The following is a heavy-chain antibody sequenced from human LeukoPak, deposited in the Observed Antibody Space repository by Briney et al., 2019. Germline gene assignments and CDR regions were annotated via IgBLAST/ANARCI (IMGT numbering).Heavy chain of an antibody. CDR1: GFTFSTYA. D-gene: IGHD3-3*01. CDR2: ISGSGATS. CDR3: AKLGDLRFLEWLLEY. J-gene: IGHJ4*02. V-gene: IGHV3-23*01. Sequence: GGSLRLSCAASGFTFSTYAMSWVRQAPGKGLEWVSGISGSGATSYYADSVKGRFTISRDNSKNTLYLQMTSLRVEDTAVYYCAKLGDLRFLEWLLEYWGQGTLVTVSS.